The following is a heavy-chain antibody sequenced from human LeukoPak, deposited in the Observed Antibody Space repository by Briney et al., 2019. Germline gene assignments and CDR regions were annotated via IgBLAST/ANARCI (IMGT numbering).Heavy chain of an antibody. CDR3: ARWADCSSTSCYGDAFDI. D-gene: IGHD2-2*01. CDR1: GGSISIYY. J-gene: IGHJ3*02. Sequence: PSETLSLTCTVSGGSISIYYWSWIRQPAGKGLEWIGRIYTSGSTNYNPSLKSRVTISVDKSKNQFSLKLSSVTAADTAVYYCARWADCSSTSCYGDAFDIWGQGTMVTVSS. CDR2: IYTSGST. V-gene: IGHV4-4*07.